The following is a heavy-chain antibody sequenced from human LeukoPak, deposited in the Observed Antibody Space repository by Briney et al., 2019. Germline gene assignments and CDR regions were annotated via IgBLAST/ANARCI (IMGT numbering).Heavy chain of an antibody. Sequence: SETLSLTCTVSGGSIGSGTHYYNWIRQHPGKGLEWIGYIYHTGITSYNPSLKSRVTMSVDTSKNQFSLKLSSVTAADTAVYYCARGSGRITMIVVVRRFDPWGQGTLVTVSS. V-gene: IGHV4-31*03. CDR2: IYHTGIT. CDR3: ARGSGRITMIVVVRRFDP. J-gene: IGHJ5*02. D-gene: IGHD3-22*01. CDR1: GGSIGSGTHY.